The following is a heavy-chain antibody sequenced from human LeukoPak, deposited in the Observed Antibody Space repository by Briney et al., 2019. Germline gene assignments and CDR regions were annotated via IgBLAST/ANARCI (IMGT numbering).Heavy chain of an antibody. V-gene: IGHV1-2*02. Sequence: ASVKVSCKASGYAFTGYYLHWLRQAPGQGLEWMGWINPNSGVTNYAETFQGRVTLTTHTSISTAYLELNRLTSDDTAVYYCARAAVTTGSTETFDPWGQGTLVTVSS. J-gene: IGHJ5*02. CDR2: INPNSGVT. D-gene: IGHD1-1*01. CDR3: ARAAVTTGSTETFDP. CDR1: GYAFTGYY.